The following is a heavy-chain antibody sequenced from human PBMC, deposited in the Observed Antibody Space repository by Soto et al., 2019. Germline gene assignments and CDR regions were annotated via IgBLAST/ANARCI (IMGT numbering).Heavy chain of an antibody. CDR3: TTTGSSTGVRGGGFDP. CDR1: GFTFSGSA. V-gene: IGHV3-73*01. D-gene: IGHD2-2*01. CDR2: IRSKANSYAT. Sequence: GSLRLSCAASGFTFSGSAMHWVRQASGKGLEWVGRIRSKANSYATAYAASVKGRFTISRDDSKNTAYLQMNSLKTEDTAVYYCTTTGSSTGVRGGGFDPWGQGTLVTVSS. J-gene: IGHJ5*02.